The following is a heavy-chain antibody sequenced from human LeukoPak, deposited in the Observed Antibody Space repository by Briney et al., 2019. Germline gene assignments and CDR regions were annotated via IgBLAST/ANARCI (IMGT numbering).Heavy chain of an antibody. D-gene: IGHD1-26*01. Sequence: SETLSLTCAVYGGSFSGYFWSWIRQPPGKGLEWIGDINHNGGTNYNPSLKSRVTISVDTSKSQFSLKLSSVTAADTAVYYCARLYSGSYIYWGQGTLVTVSS. CDR1: GGSFSGYF. CDR2: INHNGGT. V-gene: IGHV4-34*01. J-gene: IGHJ4*02. CDR3: ARLYSGSYIY.